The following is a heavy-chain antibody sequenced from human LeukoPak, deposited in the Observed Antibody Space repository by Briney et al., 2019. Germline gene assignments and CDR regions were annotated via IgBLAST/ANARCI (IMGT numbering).Heavy chain of an antibody. CDR3: ARDLQITIFGVVISLNYYMDV. D-gene: IGHD3-3*01. V-gene: IGHV3-11*04. Sequence: GGSLRLSCAASGFTFSDYNMRWIRQAPGKGLEWVSSISRSGSTIYYADSVKGRFTISRDNAKNSLYLQMNSLRAEDTAVYYCARDLQITIFGVVISLNYYMDVWGKGTTVTVSS. CDR1: GFTFSDYN. CDR2: ISRSGSTI. J-gene: IGHJ6*03.